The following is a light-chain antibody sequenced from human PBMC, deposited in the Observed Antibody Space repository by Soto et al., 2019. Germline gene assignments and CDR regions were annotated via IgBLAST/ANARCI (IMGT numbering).Light chain of an antibody. CDR2: WAS. J-gene: IGKJ4*01. V-gene: IGKV4-1*01. Sequence: DIVMTQSPDSLAVSLGERATIKCRSSQTILKSSIKMNSLAWYQQKPGQPPRLLIYWASTRDSGVPDRFSGSGSGTDFTLTITRLQAEDVAVYYCQQYYSSSLTFGGGTKVEIK. CDR1: QTILKSSIKMNS. CDR3: QQYYSSSLT.